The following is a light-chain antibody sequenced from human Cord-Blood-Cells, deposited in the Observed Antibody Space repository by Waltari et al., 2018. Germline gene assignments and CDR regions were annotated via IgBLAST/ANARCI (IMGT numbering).Light chain of an antibody. CDR2: LGS. V-gene: IGKV2-28*01. CDR1: QSLLHSNGYNY. Sequence: DIMMTQSPLSLPVTPGEPASTSCRSSQSLLHSNGYNYLDWYLQKPGQSPQLLIYLGSNRASGVPDRFSGSGSGTDFTLKISRVEAEDVGVYYCMQALQTPPWTFGQGTKVEIK. CDR3: MQALQTPPWT. J-gene: IGKJ1*01.